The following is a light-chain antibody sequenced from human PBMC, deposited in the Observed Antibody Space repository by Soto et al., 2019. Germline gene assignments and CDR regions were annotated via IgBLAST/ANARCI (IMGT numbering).Light chain of an antibody. CDR2: AAS. V-gene: IGKV1-39*01. CDR3: QQSYSNPIT. J-gene: IGKJ5*01. CDR1: QSISSY. Sequence: DIQMTQSPSSLSASVRDRVTITCRASQSISSYLNWYQQKPRKAPKLLIYAASSLQSGVPSRFIGSGSGTDFTLTISSLQPGDFATDYCQQSYSNPITFGQGTRLEIK.